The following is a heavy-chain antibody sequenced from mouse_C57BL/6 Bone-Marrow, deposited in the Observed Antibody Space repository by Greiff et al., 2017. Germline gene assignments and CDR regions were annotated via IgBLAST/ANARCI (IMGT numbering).Heavy chain of an antibody. Sequence: DVKLQESGGGLVQPGESLKLSCESNEYEFPSHDMSWVRKTPEKRLELVAAINSDGGSTYYPDTMERRFIISRDNTKKTLYLQMSSLRSEDTALYYCALMRVTTGFAYWGQGTLVTVSA. CDR2: INSDGGST. D-gene: IGHD2-2*01. CDR1: EYEFPSHD. V-gene: IGHV5-2*01. J-gene: IGHJ3*01. CDR3: ALMRVTTGFAY.